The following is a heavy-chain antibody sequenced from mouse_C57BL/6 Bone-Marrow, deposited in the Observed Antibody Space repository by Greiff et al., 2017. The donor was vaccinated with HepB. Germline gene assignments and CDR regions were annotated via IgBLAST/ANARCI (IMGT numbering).Heavy chain of an antibody. V-gene: IGHV10-1*01. CDR2: IRSKSNNYAT. Sequence: DVMLVESGGGLVQPKGSLKLSCAASGFSFNTYAMNWVRQAPGKGLEWVARIRSKSNNYATYYADSVKDRFTISRDDSESMLYLQMNNLKTEDTAMYYCVRQPRLAMDYWGQGTSVTVSS. CDR1: GFSFNTYA. CDR3: VRQPRLAMDY. J-gene: IGHJ4*01.